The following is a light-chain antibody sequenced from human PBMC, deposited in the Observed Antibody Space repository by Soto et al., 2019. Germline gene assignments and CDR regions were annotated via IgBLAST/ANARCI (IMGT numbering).Light chain of an antibody. CDR3: QQYGSSGT. Sequence: IVLTQSTGTLSLSPGERATLSCRASQSVSNNYLAWYQQKPGQSPRLLIYGASNRATGIPDSSGGSGSTAVSLTTISRLQHDDVAVYCYQQYGSSGTFGQGTKVDIK. V-gene: IGKV3-20*01. CDR1: QSVSNNY. J-gene: IGKJ1*01. CDR2: GAS.